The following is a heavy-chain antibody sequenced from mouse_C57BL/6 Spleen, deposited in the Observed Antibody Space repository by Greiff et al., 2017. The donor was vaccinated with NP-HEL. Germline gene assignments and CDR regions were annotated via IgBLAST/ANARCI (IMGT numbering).Heavy chain of an antibody. CDR1: GYTFTSYW. CDR3: ASYGNYEDYFDY. J-gene: IGHJ2*01. D-gene: IGHD2-1*01. Sequence: QVQLQQPGAELVKPGASVKLSCKASGYTFTSYWMHWVKQRPGQGLEWIGMIHPNSGSTNYNEKFKSKATLTVDKSSSTAYMQLSSLTSEDSAVYYCASYGNYEDYFDYWGKGTTLTVSS. V-gene: IGHV1-64*01. CDR2: IHPNSGST.